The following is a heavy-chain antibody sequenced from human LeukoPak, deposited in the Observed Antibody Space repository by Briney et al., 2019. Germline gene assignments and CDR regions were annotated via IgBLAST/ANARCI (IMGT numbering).Heavy chain of an antibody. CDR2: IKQDGSEK. Sequence: PGGSLRLSCAASGFTFSTYWMSWVRQAPGKGLEWVANIKQDGSEKYYLDSVKGRFTISRDSAKNSLYLQMNSLRAEDTAVYYCAKDLRTGFDAFDIWGQGTMVTVSS. V-gene: IGHV3-7*03. CDR3: AKDLRTGFDAFDI. CDR1: GFTFSTYW. D-gene: IGHD1-1*01. J-gene: IGHJ3*02.